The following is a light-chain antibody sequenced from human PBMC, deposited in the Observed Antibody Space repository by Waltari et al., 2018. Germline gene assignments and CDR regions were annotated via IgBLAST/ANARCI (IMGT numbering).Light chain of an antibody. CDR3: QQSYSNPPWT. CDR1: QGISNY. V-gene: IGKV1-NL1*01. J-gene: IGKJ1*01. CDR2: AAS. Sequence: DIQMTQSPSSLSASVGDRVTITCRASQGISNYLAWYQQKPGTAPKLLLYAASRLESGVPSRFSGSGSGTDYTLTISSLQPEDFATYYCQQSYSNPPWTLGQGTKVEIK.